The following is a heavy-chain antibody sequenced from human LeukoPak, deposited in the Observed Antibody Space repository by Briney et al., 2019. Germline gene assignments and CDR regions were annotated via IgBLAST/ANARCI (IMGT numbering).Heavy chain of an antibody. Sequence: SETLSLTCAVYGASFSGYYWSWVRQPPGEGLEWLGEINHSGSTNYNPSLKSRVTISVDTSKNQFSLKLSSVTAADTAVYYCARGGYCSSTSCYSWFDPWGQGTLVTVSS. V-gene: IGHV4-34*01. CDR3: ARGGYCSSTSCYSWFDP. CDR1: GASFSGYY. J-gene: IGHJ5*02. CDR2: INHSGST. D-gene: IGHD2-2*01.